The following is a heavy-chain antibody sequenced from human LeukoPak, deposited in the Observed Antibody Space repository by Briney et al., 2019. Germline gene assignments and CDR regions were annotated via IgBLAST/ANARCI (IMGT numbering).Heavy chain of an antibody. J-gene: IGHJ4*02. V-gene: IGHV5-51*04. CDR3: ARVVGASLYFDS. CDR2: IYPGDSDT. Sequence: ESRQISCKGSGYSFTTYWIGWVRQMPGKGLEWMGIIYPGDSDTRYSPSFQGQVTISADKPIRPAYLQWSSLKASDTAMYYCARVVGASLYFDSGGRGTVVTVSS. CDR1: GYSFTTYW. D-gene: IGHD1-26*01.